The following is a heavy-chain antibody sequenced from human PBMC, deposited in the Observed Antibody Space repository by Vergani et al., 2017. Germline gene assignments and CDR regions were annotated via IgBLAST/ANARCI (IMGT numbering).Heavy chain of an antibody. D-gene: IGHD2-2*01. CDR1: GGSISSGGYY. CDR2: IYYSGST. V-gene: IGHV4-31*03. J-gene: IGHJ3*02. Sequence: QVQLQESGPGLVKPSQTLSLTCTVSGGSISSGGYYWSWIRQHPGKGLEWIGYIYYSGSTNYNPSLKSRVTISVDTSKNQFSLKLSSVTAADTAVYYCARPKLGYCSSTSCYAYGAFDIWGQGTMVTVSS. CDR3: ARPKLGYCSSTSCYAYGAFDI.